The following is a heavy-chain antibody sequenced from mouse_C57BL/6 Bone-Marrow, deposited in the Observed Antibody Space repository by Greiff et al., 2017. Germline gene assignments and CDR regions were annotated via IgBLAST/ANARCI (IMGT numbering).Heavy chain of an antibody. CDR1: GYTFTSYW. CDR3: AALYYFQGADY. D-gene: IGHD2-1*01. V-gene: IGHV1-64*01. J-gene: IGHJ2*01. CDR2: IHPNSGST. Sequence: QVQLKEPGAELVKPGASVKLSCKASGYTFTSYWMHWVKQRPGQGLEWIGMIHPNSGSTNYNEKFKSKATLTVDKSSSTAYMQLSSLTSEDSAVYYCAALYYFQGADYWGQGTTLTVSS.